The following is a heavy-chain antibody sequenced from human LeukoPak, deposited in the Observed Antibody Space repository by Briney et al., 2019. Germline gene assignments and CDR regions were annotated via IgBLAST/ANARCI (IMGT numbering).Heavy chain of an antibody. D-gene: IGHD6-19*01. Sequence: SETLSLTCTVSGYSISSGYYWGWIRQPPGEGLEWIGSIYHSGSTYYNPSLKSRVTISVDTSKNQFSLKLSSVTAADTAVYYCARAVGQWLGGYYYYMDVWGKGTTVTISS. CDR2: IYHSGST. J-gene: IGHJ6*03. CDR1: GYSISSGYY. CDR3: ARAVGQWLGGYYYYMDV. V-gene: IGHV4-38-2*02.